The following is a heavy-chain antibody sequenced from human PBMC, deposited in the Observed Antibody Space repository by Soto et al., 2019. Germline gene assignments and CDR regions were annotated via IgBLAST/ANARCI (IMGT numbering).Heavy chain of an antibody. CDR2: IWYDGSNK. Sequence: GGSLRLSCAASGFTFSTYGMHWVRQAPGKGLEWVAVIWYDGSNKYYADSVKGRFTISRDNSRDTLYLQMNSLRAEDTAVYYCARAVGPFGSWGQGTLGSGSS. CDR1: GFTFSTYG. V-gene: IGHV3-33*01. D-gene: IGHD3-16*01. J-gene: IGHJ4*02. CDR3: ARAVGPFGS.